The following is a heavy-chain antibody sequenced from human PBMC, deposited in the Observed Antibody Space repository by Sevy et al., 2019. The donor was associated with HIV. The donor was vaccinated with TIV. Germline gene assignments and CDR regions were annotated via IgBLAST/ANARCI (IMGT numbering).Heavy chain of an antibody. D-gene: IGHD2-2*01. CDR2: ISDRGDST. Sequence: GGSLRLSCAASGFTFSTYSINWIRQAPGRGLEWVATISDRGDSTYYADSVRGRVTISRDNSKNTLYLRLNGRRTEDNAAHYCGKDLSRAVVVPASSGMDVWGQGTTVTVSS. CDR3: GKDLSRAVVVPASSGMDV. J-gene: IGHJ6*02. V-gene: IGHV3-23*01. CDR1: GFTFSTYS.